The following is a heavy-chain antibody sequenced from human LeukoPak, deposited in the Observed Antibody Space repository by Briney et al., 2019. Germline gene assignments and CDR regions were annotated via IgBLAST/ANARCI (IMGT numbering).Heavy chain of an antibody. CDR1: GYILTNYW. CDR2: IYPGDSDT. J-gene: IGHJ3*02. V-gene: IGHV5-51*01. D-gene: IGHD2-2*01. Sequence: GESLKISCQGSGYILTNYWIAWVRQMPGKGLEWMGIIYPGDSDTRYSPSFQGQVTISADKSISTAYLQWSSLKASDTAMYYCARRRYCSSTSCYAGDFDIWGQGTMVTVSS. CDR3: ARRRYCSSTSCYAGDFDI.